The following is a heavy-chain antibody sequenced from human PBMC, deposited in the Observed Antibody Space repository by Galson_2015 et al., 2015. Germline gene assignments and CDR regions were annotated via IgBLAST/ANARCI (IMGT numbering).Heavy chain of an antibody. CDR3: ASVEMATSTFDY. J-gene: IGHJ4*02. CDR2: IYSGGST. D-gene: IGHD5-24*01. V-gene: IGHV3-53*01. CDR1: GFTVSSNY. Sequence: SLRLSCAVSGFTVSSNYMNWVRQAPGKGLEWVSVIYSGGSTYYADSVKGRFTISRDNSTHTLYLQMNSLRAEDTAVYYCASVEMATSTFDYWGQGTLVTVSS.